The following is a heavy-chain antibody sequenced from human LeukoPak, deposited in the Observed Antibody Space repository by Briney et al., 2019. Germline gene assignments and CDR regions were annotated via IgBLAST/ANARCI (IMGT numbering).Heavy chain of an antibody. J-gene: IGHJ4*02. CDR1: GFTFTNYN. D-gene: IGHD3-9*01. CDR3: ARDFHVGYDILTGYGDY. CDR2: ISSSSNYI. Sequence: GGSLRLSCAASGFTFTNYNMNWVRQAPGKGLEWVSSISSSSNYIYYADSVRGRFTISRDNAKNSLYLQMHSLRAEDTAVYYCARDFHVGYDILTGYGDYWSQGTLVTVSS. V-gene: IGHV3-21*01.